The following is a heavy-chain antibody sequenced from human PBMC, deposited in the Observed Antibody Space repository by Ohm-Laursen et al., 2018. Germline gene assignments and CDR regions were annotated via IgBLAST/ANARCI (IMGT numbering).Heavy chain of an antibody. Sequence: RSLRLSCAASGFTFGNYAMHWVRQAPGKGLEWVATINWNSGDIGYGDSVKGRFTISRDNAKNSLYLQMNSLRAEDTALYYCAKDSSGGYYGMHVWGQGTTVTVSS. CDR3: AKDSSGGYYGMHV. V-gene: IGHV3-9*01. CDR2: INWNSGDI. J-gene: IGHJ6*02. D-gene: IGHD3-10*01. CDR1: GFTFGNYA.